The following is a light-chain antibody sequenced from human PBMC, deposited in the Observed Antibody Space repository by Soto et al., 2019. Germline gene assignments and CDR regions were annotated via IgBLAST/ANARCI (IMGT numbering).Light chain of an antibody. V-gene: IGLV2-14*01. CDR3: SSYTSSTPYV. J-gene: IGLJ1*01. Sequence: QSALTQPASVSGSPGQSITISCTGTSSDVGGYNYVSWYQQHPGKAPKLMIYEVSNRPSGVSSRFSGSKSGNTASLTISGLQAEDEADYYCSSYTSSTPYVFGTGTQLTVL. CDR2: EVS. CDR1: SSDVGGYNY.